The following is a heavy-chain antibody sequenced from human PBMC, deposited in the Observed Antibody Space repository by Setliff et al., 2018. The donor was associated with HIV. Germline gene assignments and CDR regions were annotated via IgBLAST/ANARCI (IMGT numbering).Heavy chain of an antibody. CDR3: ARGVGGYYNFWSGYYTADY. CDR1: GGSISSHY. D-gene: IGHD3-3*01. CDR2: IYYSGST. V-gene: IGHV4-59*11. Sequence: SETLSLTCTVSGGSISSHYWSWIRQPPGKGLEWIGSIYYSGSTNYNPSLKSRVTISVDTPKNQFSLKLSSVTAADTAVYYCARGVGGYYNFWSGYYTADYWGQGTLVTVSS. J-gene: IGHJ4*02.